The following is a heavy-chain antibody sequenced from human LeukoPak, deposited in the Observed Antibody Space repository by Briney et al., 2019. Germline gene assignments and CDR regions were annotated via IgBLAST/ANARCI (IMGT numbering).Heavy chain of an antibody. CDR3: ATPNGFSYGFFDS. V-gene: IGHV4-39*01. D-gene: IGHD5-18*01. CDR1: GASVSSSRSY. J-gene: IGHJ4*02. CDR2: FYFSGST. Sequence: SETLSLTCTVSGASVSSSRSYWGWIRQSPVKGLEWIGIFYFSGSTYYNPSLKSRVNISLDTSKNQFSLRLSSVTAADTAVYYCATPNGFSYGFFDSWGQGTLVTVSS.